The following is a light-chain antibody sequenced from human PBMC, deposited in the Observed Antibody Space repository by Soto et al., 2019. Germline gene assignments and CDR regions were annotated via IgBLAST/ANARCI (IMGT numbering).Light chain of an antibody. CDR1: QSVTSTL. Sequence: EIVLTQSPGTLSLSPGERATLSCRASQSVTSTLSWYQQKPGQAPRLLIYGASSRATGIPDRFSGSGSGTDFTLTISRLEPEDFAVYYCQQYGSSPITFGQGTRLEI. V-gene: IGKV3-20*01. CDR3: QQYGSSPIT. CDR2: GAS. J-gene: IGKJ5*01.